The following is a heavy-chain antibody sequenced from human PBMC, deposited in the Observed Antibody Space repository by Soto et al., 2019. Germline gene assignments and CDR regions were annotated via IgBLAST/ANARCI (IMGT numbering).Heavy chain of an antibody. Sequence: QLQLQESGPGLVKPSETLSLICIVSGGSIRSSSYYWGWIRQPPGKGLEWIGSIDYSGSAYYNPSLKSRVTISVDTSKNQFSLKMSSVTAADTAVYYCARFEYSSSSFHSYYAMDVWGQGTTVTVSS. D-gene: IGHD6-6*01. V-gene: IGHV4-39*01. CDR3: ARFEYSSSSFHSYYAMDV. CDR1: GGSIRSSSYY. CDR2: IDYSGSA. J-gene: IGHJ6*02.